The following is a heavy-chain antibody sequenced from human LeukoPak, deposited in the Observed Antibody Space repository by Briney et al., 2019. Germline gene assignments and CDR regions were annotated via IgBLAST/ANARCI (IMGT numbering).Heavy chain of an antibody. CDR1: GFTFSSYA. CDR3: AKGMTKGGSCYSDY. V-gene: IGHV3-23*01. J-gene: IGHJ4*02. CDR2: ISGSGGST. Sequence: GGSLRLSCAASGFTFSSYAMSWVRQAPGKGLEWVSAISGSGGSTYYADSVKGRFTISRDNSKNTLYLQMNSLRAEDTAVYYCAKGMTKGGSCYSDYWDQGTLVTVSS. D-gene: IGHD2-15*01.